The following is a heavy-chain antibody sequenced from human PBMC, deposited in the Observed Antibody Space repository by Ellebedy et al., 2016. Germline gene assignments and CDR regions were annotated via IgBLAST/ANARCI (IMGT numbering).Heavy chain of an antibody. J-gene: IGHJ5*02. D-gene: IGHD2-15*01. Sequence: SETLSLTCTVSGGSISSYYWSWIRQPPGKGLEWIGSIYHSGSTYYNPSLKSRVTISVDTSKNQFSLKLSSVTAADTAVYYCARVKGGYCSGGSCAQNWFDPWGQGTLVTVSS. V-gene: IGHV4-38-2*02. CDR2: IYHSGST. CDR1: GGSISSYY. CDR3: ARVKGGYCSGGSCAQNWFDP.